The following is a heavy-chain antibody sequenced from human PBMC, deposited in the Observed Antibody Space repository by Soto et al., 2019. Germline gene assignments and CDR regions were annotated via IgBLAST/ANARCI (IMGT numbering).Heavy chain of an antibody. D-gene: IGHD5-18*01. J-gene: IGHJ4*02. CDR2: ITHTSDGS. CDR1: GFTFPTYA. CDR3: ARGGPRDGYRDLDY. V-gene: IGHV3-23*01. Sequence: EVQLLESGGDLVQPGGSLRLSCAASGFTFPTYAMPWVRRAPGKGLEWVSTITHTSDGSYYADSVMGRFTISRDNSKNTLYLQMSGLRAEDTAVYYCARGGPRDGYRDLDYWGQGTQVTVSS.